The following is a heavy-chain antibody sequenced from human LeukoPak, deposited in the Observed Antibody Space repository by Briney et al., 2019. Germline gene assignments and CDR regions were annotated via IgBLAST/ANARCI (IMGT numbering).Heavy chain of an antibody. D-gene: IGHD6-13*01. CDR3: ARERGAGLTSSWVDY. Sequence: GGSLRLSCATSGFRFTAYGMHWVRQAPGKGLEWVALIQFDGSAEYYGDSVKGRFTISRDISKNTLYLQMNRLRAEDTAVYYCARERGAGLTSSWVDYWGQGTLVTVSS. CDR2: IQFDGSAE. J-gene: IGHJ4*02. V-gene: IGHV3-30*02. CDR1: GFRFTAYG.